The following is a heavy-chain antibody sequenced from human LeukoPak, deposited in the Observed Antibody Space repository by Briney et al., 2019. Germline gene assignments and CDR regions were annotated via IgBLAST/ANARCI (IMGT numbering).Heavy chain of an antibody. J-gene: IGHJ4*02. CDR3: TTDGGRKSRPYHFDY. CDR2: IKSKIDGGTT. CDR1: GFTFSNAW. Sequence: PGGSLRLSCAPSGFTFSNAWMSWVRQAPGKGLEWVGRIKSKIDGGTTDYAAPVKGRFTISRDDSKNTLYLQMNSLKTEDTAVYYCTTDGGRKSRPYHFDYWGQGTLVTVSS. D-gene: IGHD3-16*01. V-gene: IGHV3-15*01.